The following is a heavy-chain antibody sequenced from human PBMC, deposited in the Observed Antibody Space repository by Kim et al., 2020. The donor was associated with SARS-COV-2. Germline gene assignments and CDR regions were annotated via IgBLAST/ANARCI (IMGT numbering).Heavy chain of an antibody. CDR1: GYTFTSYY. CDR2: INPSGGST. V-gene: IGHV1-46*03. CDR3: AREVRYYYDSSGGFDP. D-gene: IGHD3-22*01. Sequence: ASVKVSCKASGYTFTSYYMHWVRQAPGQGLEWMGIINPSGGSTSYAQKFQGRVTMTRDTSTSTVYMELSSLRSEDTAVYYCAREVRYYYDSSGGFDPWGQGTLVTVSS. J-gene: IGHJ5*02.